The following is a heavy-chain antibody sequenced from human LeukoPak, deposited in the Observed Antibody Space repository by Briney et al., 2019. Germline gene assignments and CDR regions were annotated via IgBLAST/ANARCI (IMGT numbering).Heavy chain of an antibody. J-gene: IGHJ4*02. Sequence: GASVKVSCKVSGYTLTELSMHWVRQAPGKGLGWMGGFDPEDGETIYAQKFQGRVTMTEDTSTDTAYMELSSLRSEDTAVYYCATDNIVGATTWTYWGQGTLVTVSS. CDR1: GYTLTELS. CDR3: ATDNIVGATTWTY. CDR2: FDPEDGET. D-gene: IGHD1-26*01. V-gene: IGHV1-24*01.